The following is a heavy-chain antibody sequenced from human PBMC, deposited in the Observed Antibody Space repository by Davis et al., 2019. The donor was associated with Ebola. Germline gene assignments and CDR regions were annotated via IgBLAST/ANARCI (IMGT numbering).Heavy chain of an antibody. Sequence: GESLKISCAASGFTFSNSAMSWVRQAPGKGLEWVSAISGSDDRIHYADSVKGRFTISRDNSKNTLYLQMNSLKTEDTAVYYCAKDGEYIVDYFDYWGQGTLVTVSS. V-gene: IGHV3-23*01. CDR1: GFTFSNSA. D-gene: IGHD2-15*01. J-gene: IGHJ4*02. CDR2: ISGSDDRI. CDR3: AKDGEYIVDYFDY.